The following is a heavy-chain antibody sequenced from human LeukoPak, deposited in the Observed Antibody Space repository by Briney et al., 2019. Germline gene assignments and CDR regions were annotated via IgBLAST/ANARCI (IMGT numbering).Heavy chain of an antibody. CDR1: GFNFNSHG. CDR3: ARGWEGYFDY. J-gene: IGHJ4*02. CDR2: ISKDGSDK. D-gene: IGHD1-26*01. Sequence: GRSLRLSCVVSGFNFNSHGVHWVRQAPGQGLEWVAVISKDGSDKYYADSVKGRFTISRDNAKNTLYLQMNSLRAEDTAVYYCARGWEGYFDYWGQGTLVTVSS. V-gene: IGHV3-30*04.